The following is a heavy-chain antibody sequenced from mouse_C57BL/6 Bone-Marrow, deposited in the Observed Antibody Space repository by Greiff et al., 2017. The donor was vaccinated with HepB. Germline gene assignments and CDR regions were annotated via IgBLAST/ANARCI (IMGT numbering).Heavy chain of an antibody. Sequence: DVMLVESGGGLVQPGGSLKLSCAASGFTFSDYYMYWVRQTPEKRLEWVAYISNGGGSTYYPDTVKGRFTISRDNAKNTLYLQMSRLKSEDTAMYDCARHGPLYGDWFAYWGQGTLVTVSA. D-gene: IGHD1-1*01. V-gene: IGHV5-12*01. CDR3: ARHGPLYGDWFAY. J-gene: IGHJ3*01. CDR2: ISNGGGST. CDR1: GFTFSDYY.